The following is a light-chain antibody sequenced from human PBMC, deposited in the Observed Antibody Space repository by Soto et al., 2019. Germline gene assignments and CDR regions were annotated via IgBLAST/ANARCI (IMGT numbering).Light chain of an antibody. Sequence: QTVVTQSRSASASLGASVKLTCTLSSGHSSSAIAWHQQRPEKGPRFLMRLNSDGSHSKGDGIPDRFSGSSSGAERYLTISSLQSEDEADYYCQTWGAGIRVFGGGTKLTVL. CDR3: QTWGAGIRV. CDR2: LNSDGSH. V-gene: IGLV4-69*01. CDR1: SGHSSSA. J-gene: IGLJ3*02.